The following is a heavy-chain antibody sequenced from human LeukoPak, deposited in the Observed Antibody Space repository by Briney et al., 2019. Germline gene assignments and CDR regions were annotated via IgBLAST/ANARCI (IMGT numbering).Heavy chain of an antibody. CDR3: ARARNNYDSSGYSALDY. CDR1: EFSFSSYG. CDR2: LWYEGTNK. J-gene: IGHJ4*02. V-gene: IGHV3-33*01. D-gene: IGHD3-22*01. Sequence: GGSLRLSCAASEFSFSSYGMHWVRQAPGKGLQWVASLWYEGTNKYHADSVKGRFTISRDNSQSTLYLQMNSLRAEDTAVYYCARARNNYDSSGYSALDYWGQGTLVTVSS.